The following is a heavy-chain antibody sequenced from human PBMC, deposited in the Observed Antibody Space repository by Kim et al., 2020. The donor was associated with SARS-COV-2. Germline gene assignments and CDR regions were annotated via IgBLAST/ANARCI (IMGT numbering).Heavy chain of an antibody. CDR3: ARDLWGHYGDYWILIDY. D-gene: IGHD4-17*01. J-gene: IGHJ4*02. Sequence: VKGRFTISRDNAKNSLYLQMNSLRDEDTAVYYCARDLWGHYGDYWILIDYWGQGTLVTVSS. V-gene: IGHV3-48*02.